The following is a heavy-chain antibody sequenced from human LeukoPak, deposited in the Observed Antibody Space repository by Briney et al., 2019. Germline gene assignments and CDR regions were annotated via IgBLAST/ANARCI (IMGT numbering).Heavy chain of an antibody. V-gene: IGHV3-30-3*01. CDR3: VLWFGAGTFDI. CDR2: ISYDGSNK. Sequence: PGGSLRLSCAASGFTFSSYAMHWVRQAPGKGLEWVAVISYDGSNKYYADSVKGRFTISRDNAKDLLYLQMSSLRVEDTAVYFCVLWFGAGTFDIWGQGTMVTVSS. J-gene: IGHJ3*02. D-gene: IGHD3-10*01. CDR1: GFTFSSYA.